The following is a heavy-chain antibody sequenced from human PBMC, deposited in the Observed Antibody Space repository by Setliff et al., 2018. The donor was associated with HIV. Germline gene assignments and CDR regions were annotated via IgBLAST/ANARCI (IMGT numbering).Heavy chain of an antibody. J-gene: IGHJ4*02. CDR1: GGSIITSDDY. V-gene: IGHV4-39*01. CDR2: FYYGGNT. Sequence: PSETLSLTCIVSGGSIITSDDYWGWIRQPPGKGLEWTGSFYYGGNTYYNPSLKSRVTISADTSKNQFSLKLSSVTAADTAMYYCARIGFAAAGKPSNFDYWGQGTLVTVSS. D-gene: IGHD6-13*01. CDR3: ARIGFAAAGKPSNFDY.